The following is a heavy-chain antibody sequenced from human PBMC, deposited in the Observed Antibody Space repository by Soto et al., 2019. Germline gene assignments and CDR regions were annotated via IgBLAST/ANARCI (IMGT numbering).Heavy chain of an antibody. Sequence: PGGSLRLSCAASGFAFGNYWMSWVRQAPGKXLEWLATIKRDASEKKYVDSVKGRFTMSRDNAKNSLYLQMDSLRAEDTAVYYCARDSVYGSGSSVNHHVDYWGHGTLVTVSS. CDR3: ARDSVYGSGSSVNHHVDY. CDR2: IKRDASEK. J-gene: IGHJ4*01. CDR1: GFAFGNYW. D-gene: IGHD3-10*01. V-gene: IGHV3-7*01.